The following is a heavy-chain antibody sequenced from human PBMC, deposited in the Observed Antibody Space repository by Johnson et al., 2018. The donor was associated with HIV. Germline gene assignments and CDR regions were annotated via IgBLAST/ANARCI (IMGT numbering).Heavy chain of an antibody. CDR2: ISYDGSDK. CDR3: ARYCSGGSCYSVWQKNYAFDI. Sequence: QMQLVESGGGLIQPGGSPRLSCAASGFTVSSNYMSWVRQAPGKGLEWAAVISYDGSDKYYADSVKGRFTISRDNSKNTLYLQLNSLRAEDTAVYYCARYCSGGSCYSVWQKNYAFDIWGQGTMVTVSS. V-gene: IGHV3-30*03. CDR1: GFTVSSNY. J-gene: IGHJ3*02. D-gene: IGHD2-15*01.